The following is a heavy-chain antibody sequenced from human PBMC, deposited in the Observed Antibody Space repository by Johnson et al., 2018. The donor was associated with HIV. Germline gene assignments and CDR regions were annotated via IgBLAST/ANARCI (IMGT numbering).Heavy chain of an antibody. V-gene: IGHV3-33*01. Sequence: QVQLVESGGGVVQPGRSLRLSCAASGFTFSSYGMHWVRQAPGKGLEWVAVIWYDGSNKYYADSVKGRFTISRDNSKNTLYLQMNSLRAEDTAVYYCARGDGSSLDAFDIWGQGTMVTVSS. D-gene: IGHD2-15*01. CDR1: GFTFSSYG. CDR3: ARGDGSSLDAFDI. J-gene: IGHJ3*02. CDR2: IWYDGSNK.